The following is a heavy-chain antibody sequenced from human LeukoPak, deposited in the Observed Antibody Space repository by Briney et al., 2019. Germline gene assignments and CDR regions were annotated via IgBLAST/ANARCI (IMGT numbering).Heavy chain of an antibody. D-gene: IGHD2-2*01. CDR1: GYTFTSYG. CDR2: ISAYNGNT. J-gene: IGHJ4*02. Sequence: ASVKVSCKASGYTFTSYGISWVRQAPGQGLEWMGWISAYNGNTNYAQKLQGRVTTTTDTSTSTAYMELRSLRSDDTAVYYCARDLTYQLHIYYFDYWGQGTLVTVSS. CDR3: ARDLTYQLHIYYFDY. V-gene: IGHV1-18*01.